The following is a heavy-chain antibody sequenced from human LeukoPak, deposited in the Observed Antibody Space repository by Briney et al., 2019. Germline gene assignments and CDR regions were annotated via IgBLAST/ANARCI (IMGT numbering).Heavy chain of an antibody. V-gene: IGHV3-30*03. CDR3: ARPQTSSSSTASLGY. Sequence: GGSLRLSCAASGFTFSSYGMHWVRQAPGKGLEWVAVISYDGSNKYYADSVKGRFTISRDNSKNTLYLQMNSLRAEDTAVYYCARPQTSSSSTASLGYWGQGTLVTVSS. D-gene: IGHD6-6*01. CDR2: ISYDGSNK. J-gene: IGHJ4*02. CDR1: GFTFSSYG.